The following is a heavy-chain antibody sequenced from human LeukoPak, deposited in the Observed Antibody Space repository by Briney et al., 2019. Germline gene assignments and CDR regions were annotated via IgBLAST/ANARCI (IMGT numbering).Heavy chain of an antibody. D-gene: IGHD5-18*01. CDR1: GFTFSSYA. Sequence: GRSLRLSCAASGFTFSSYAMHWVCQAPGKGLEWVAVISYDGSNKFYADSVKGRFTISRDNSKNTLFLQMNSLRAEDTAVFYCARDRSQRAYSYGPDGEWGQGTLVTVSS. CDR2: ISYDGSNK. J-gene: IGHJ4*02. V-gene: IGHV3-30*01. CDR3: ARDRSQRAYSYGPDGE.